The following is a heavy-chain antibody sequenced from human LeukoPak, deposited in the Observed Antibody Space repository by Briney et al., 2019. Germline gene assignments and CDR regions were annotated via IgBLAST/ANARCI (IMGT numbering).Heavy chain of an antibody. CDR1: GDFSTAYY. CDR2: VYYSGST. J-gene: IGHJ4*02. D-gene: IGHD3-3*01. CDR3: ASYDFWSGYYKN. Sequence: KPSETLSLTCTVSGDFSTAYYWSWIRQPPGKGLEWIGYVYYSGSTEYKPSLRSRVTISLEMSKHQFSLKLSSVTAADTAVYYCASYDFWSGYYKNWGQGTLVTVSS. V-gene: IGHV4-59*12.